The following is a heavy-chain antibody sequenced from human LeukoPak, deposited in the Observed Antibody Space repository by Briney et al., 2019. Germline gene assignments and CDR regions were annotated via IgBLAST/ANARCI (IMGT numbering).Heavy chain of an antibody. Sequence: PGGSLRLSCAASGFTFSSYGMHWVRQAPGKGLEWVAFIRYDGSNKYYADSVKGRFTISRDNSKNTLYLQMNSLRAEDTAVYYCARVTIFPVHYMDVWGKGTTVTVSS. J-gene: IGHJ6*03. CDR1: GFTFSSYG. CDR3: ARVTIFPVHYMDV. D-gene: IGHD3-9*01. V-gene: IGHV3-30*02. CDR2: IRYDGSNK.